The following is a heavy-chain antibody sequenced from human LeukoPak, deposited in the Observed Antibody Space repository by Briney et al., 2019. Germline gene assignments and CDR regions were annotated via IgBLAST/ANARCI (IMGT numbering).Heavy chain of an antibody. V-gene: IGHV3-23*01. CDR3: ATLARFSGSYHGVDY. D-gene: IGHD1-26*01. CDR1: GFTFSSYA. J-gene: IGHJ4*02. Sequence: GVSLRLSCAASGFTFSSYAMSWVRQAPEKGLEWVSAIGASGGPTFYSDSVRGRFTISRDNSKNTLYLQLNSMRAEDTAVYYCATLARFSGSYHGVDYWGQGTLVTVSS. CDR2: IGASGGPT.